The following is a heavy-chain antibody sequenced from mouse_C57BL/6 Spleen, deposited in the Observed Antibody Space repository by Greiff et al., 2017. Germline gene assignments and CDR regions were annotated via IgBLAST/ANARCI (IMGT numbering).Heavy chain of an antibody. D-gene: IGHD1-1*01. CDR3: ARFLLLLRGAKDY. CDR1: GFTFTGYW. V-gene: IGHV1-9*01. Sequence: QVQLQQSGAELLKPGASVKFSCKATGFTFTGYWIEWVKQRPGHGLEWIGEILPGSGSTNYNEKFKGKATFTADTSSNTAYMQLSSLTTEDSAIYYCARFLLLLRGAKDYWGKGTSVTVST. CDR2: ILPGSGST. J-gene: IGHJ4*01.